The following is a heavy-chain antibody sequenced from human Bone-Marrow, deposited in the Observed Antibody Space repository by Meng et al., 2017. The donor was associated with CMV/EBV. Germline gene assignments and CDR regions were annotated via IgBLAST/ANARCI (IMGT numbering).Heavy chain of an antibody. D-gene: IGHD2-2*02. J-gene: IGHJ6*01. Sequence: GESLKISCVASGFTFNIFAIHWVRQTPGKGLEWVGYVSPDGRSNFFAGSVTGRFTVSRDNSENTVYLHTNSLRAEDTAVYYCARGYPNYYYGMDVWGQGTTVTVSS. CDR1: GFTFNIFA. V-gene: IGHV3-30*04. CDR2: VSPDGRSN. CDR3: ARGYPNYYYGMDV.